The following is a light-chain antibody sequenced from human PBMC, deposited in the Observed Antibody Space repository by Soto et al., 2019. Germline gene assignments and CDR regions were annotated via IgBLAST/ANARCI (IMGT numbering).Light chain of an antibody. CDR2: GAS. V-gene: IGKV3-20*01. J-gene: IGKJ3*01. CDR1: QSVSSSY. Sequence: EIVLTQSPGTLSLSPGERATLSCRASQSVSSSYLAWYQQKPGQAPRLLIYGASSRATGIPDRFSGSGSGKDFTLTISRLEPEDFAVYYCQQDGSPLTFGPGTKVDIK. CDR3: QQDGSPLT.